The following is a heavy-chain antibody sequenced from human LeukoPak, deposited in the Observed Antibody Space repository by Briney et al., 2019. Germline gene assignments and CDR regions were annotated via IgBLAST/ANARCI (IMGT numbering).Heavy chain of an antibody. V-gene: IGHV3-23*01. D-gene: IGHD3-3*01. J-gene: IGHJ4*01. Sequence: GGSLRLSCAASGFTFSSYAMSWVRQAPGKGLEWVSAISGSGGSTYYADSVKGRFTISRDNSKNTLYLQMNSLRAEGTALYYCAKVAIAYYHFWSAHWDQWGPGTPV. CDR3: AKVAIAYYHFWSAHWDQ. CDR1: GFTFSSYA. CDR2: ISGSGGST.